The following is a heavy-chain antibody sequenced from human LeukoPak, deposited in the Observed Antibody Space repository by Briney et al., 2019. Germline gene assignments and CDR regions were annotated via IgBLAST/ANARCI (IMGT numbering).Heavy chain of an antibody. V-gene: IGHV3-23*01. CDR3: ARWAGTYGSGSYYPETEYYYYYYYMDV. Sequence: QPGGSLRLSCAASGFTFSSYAMSWVRQAPGKGLEWVSAISGSGGSTYYADSVKGRFTISRDNSKNSLYLQMNSLRAEDTAVYYCARWAGTYGSGSYYPETEYYYYYYYMDVWGKGTTVTVSS. J-gene: IGHJ6*03. CDR2: ISGSGGST. D-gene: IGHD3-10*01. CDR1: GFTFSSYA.